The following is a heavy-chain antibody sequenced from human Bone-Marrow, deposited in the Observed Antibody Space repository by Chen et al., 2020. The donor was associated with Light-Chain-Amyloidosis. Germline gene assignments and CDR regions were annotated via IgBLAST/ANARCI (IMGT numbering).Heavy chain of an antibody. Sequence: EVQLVESGGGLLQRGGSLRLTCAVSGFGFSSYAMSLVRQAPGKGLEWVSTISGRGCGRYCGDSVKGRHTITRDNSKNALFLQMNSLRAEDTAVYYCAKDISYDDILPGYPADAFDIWGQGTMVTVSS. J-gene: IGHJ3*02. CDR3: AKDISYDDILPGYPADAFDI. CDR1: GFGFSSYA. D-gene: IGHD3-9*01. V-gene: IGHV3-23*04. CDR2: ISGRGCGR.